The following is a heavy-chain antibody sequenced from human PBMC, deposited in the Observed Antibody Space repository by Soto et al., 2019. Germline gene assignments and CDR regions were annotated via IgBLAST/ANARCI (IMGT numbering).Heavy chain of an antibody. CDR3: AQGIPGYYYGMDV. J-gene: IGHJ6*02. Sequence: GGSLGLSCAASGFIFSSYAMHWVRQAPGKGLEWVALISYDGAKKDHADSVKGRFSVFRDNSKNTLYLQMNSLRPEDTAVYYCAQGIPGYYYGMDVWGQGTTVTVSS. D-gene: IGHD2-2*02. CDR1: GFIFSSYA. CDR2: ISYDGAKK. V-gene: IGHV3-30-3*01.